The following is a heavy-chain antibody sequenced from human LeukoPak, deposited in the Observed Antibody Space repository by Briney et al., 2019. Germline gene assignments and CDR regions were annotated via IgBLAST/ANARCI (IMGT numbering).Heavy chain of an antibody. CDR3: ARLVSHRYSGYDWGDY. CDR1: GYSFTNYW. V-gene: IGHV5-51*01. J-gene: IGHJ4*02. Sequence: GESLKISCKGSGYSFTNYWIAWVRQMPVKGLEWMGISYPGDSDTRYSPSFQGQVTISADKSISTAYLQWSSLKASDTAMYYCARLVSHRYSGYDWGDYWGQGTLVTVSS. D-gene: IGHD5-12*01. CDR2: SYPGDSDT.